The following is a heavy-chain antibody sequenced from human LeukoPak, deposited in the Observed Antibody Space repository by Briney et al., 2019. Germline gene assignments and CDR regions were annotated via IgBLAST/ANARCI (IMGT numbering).Heavy chain of an antibody. CDR3: ARHDLAGCIGGRCFTSFHYYGMDV. CDR2: IFPGDSDT. V-gene: IGHV5-51*01. D-gene: IGHD2-15*01. CDR1: GYSFTDYW. Sequence: GESLKISCKGSGYSFTDYWIGWVRQMPGKGLEWMGIIFPGDSDTKYSPSFQGQVTISADKSISTAYLQWSSLKASDSAMYYCARHDLAGCIGGRCFTSFHYYGMDVWGQGTTVTVSS. J-gene: IGHJ6*02.